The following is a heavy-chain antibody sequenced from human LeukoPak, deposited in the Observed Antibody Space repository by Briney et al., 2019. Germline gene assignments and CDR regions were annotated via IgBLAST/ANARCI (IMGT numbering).Heavy chain of an antibody. D-gene: IGHD3-10*01. CDR2: IKQDGSEK. J-gene: IGHJ4*02. CDR3: ARDRFWMYYYGSGTDY. CDR1: GFTFSSYW. Sequence: GGSLRLSCAASGFTFSSYWMSWVRQAPGKGLEWVANIKQDGSEKYYVDSVKGRFTISRDNAKNSLYLQMNSLRAEDTAVYYCARDRFWMYYYGSGTDYWGQGTLVTVSS. V-gene: IGHV3-7*01.